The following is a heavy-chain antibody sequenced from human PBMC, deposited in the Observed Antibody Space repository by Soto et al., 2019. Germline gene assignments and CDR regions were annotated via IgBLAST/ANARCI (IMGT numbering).Heavy chain of an antibody. V-gene: IGHV3-33*01. J-gene: IGHJ6*02. CDR2: IWYDGSNK. CDR3: ARARDYYYYGMDV. Sequence: QVQLVESGGGVVQPGRSLRLSCAASGFTFSSYGMHWVRQAPGKGLEWVAVIWYDGSNKYYADSVKGRFTISRDNSKNTLYLQMNSLRAEDTAVYYCARARDYYYYGMDVWGQGTTVTVSS. CDR1: GFTFSSYG.